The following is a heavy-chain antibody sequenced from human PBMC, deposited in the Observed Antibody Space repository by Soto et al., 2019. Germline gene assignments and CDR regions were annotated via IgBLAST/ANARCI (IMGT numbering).Heavy chain of an antibody. V-gene: IGHV3-23*01. CDR1: GFTFSSYA. CDR3: AKDNRYYYGSGSYSSFDY. CDR2: ISGSGGST. Sequence: GGSLRLSCAASGFTFSSYAMSWVRQAPGKGLEWVSAISGSGGSTYYADSVKGRFTISRDNSKNTLYLQMNSLRAEDTAVYYCAKDNRYYYGSGSYSSFDYWGQGTLVTVSS. J-gene: IGHJ4*02. D-gene: IGHD3-10*01.